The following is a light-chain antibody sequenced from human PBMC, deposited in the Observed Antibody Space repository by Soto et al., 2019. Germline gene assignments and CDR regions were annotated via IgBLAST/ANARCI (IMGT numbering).Light chain of an antibody. V-gene: IGLV2-14*03. CDR2: DVS. J-gene: IGLJ2*01. CDR1: SSDIGGYNY. CDR3: SSYASSNTQV. Sequence: ALTQPASVSGSPGQSITVSCIGTSSDIGGYNYVSWYQQHPGKAPKLMIHDVSNRPSGVSDRFSGSKSGNTASLTISGLQADDEAYYYCSSYASSNTQVFGGGTKLTVL.